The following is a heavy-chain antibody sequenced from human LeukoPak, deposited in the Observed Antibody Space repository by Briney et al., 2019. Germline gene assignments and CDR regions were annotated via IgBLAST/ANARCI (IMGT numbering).Heavy chain of an antibody. D-gene: IGHD3-16*01. J-gene: IGHJ4*02. V-gene: IGHV3-7*01. CDR3: AIWASDNY. CDR1: GFTFNRSW. CDR2: LDPSGTQK. Sequence: GGPLRLSCVVSGFTFNRSWMNWARQAPGKGVEWVANLDPSGTQKRYVDSVTGRFTISKDNPGTSLYLEMNSLRADDTAIYYCAIWASDNYWGQGTLVTVSS.